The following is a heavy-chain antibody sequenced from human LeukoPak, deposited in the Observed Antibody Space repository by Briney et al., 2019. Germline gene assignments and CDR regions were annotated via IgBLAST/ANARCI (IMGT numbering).Heavy chain of an antibody. D-gene: IGHD1-1*01. J-gene: IGHJ5*02. CDR2: IRLDGSKK. CDR3: AKDLPNWAFDP. V-gene: IGHV3-30*02. CDR1: GFTFNSYA. Sequence: PGGSLRLSCAASGFTFNSYAMHWVRQAPGKGLEWVAFIRLDGSKKYYADSVKGRFTISRDNSKNTLYLQMNSLRAEDTAVYYCAKDLPNWAFDPWGQGTLVTVSS.